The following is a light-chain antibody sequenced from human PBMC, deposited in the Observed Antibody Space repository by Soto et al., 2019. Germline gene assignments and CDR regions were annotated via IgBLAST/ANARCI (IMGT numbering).Light chain of an antibody. J-gene: IGKJ2*01. V-gene: IGKV1-39*01. Sequence: IQLTQSPSSLSASVGDRVTITCRASQGINSFLAWYQQKPGKAPKLLIYGASTLQSGVPSRFSGSGSGTDFSLTISSLQPEDFASYHCQQSFTIPYTFGQGTNVAIK. CDR2: GAS. CDR3: QQSFTIPYT. CDR1: QGINSF.